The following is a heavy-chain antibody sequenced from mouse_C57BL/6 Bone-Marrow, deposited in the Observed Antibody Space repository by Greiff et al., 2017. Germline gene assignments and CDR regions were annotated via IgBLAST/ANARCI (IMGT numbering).Heavy chain of an antibody. V-gene: IGHV10-1*01. J-gene: IGHJ2*01. Sequence: EVQLVESGGGLVQPKGSLKLSCAASGFSFNTYAMNWVRQAPGKGLEWVARIRSKSNNYATYYADSVKDRFTISRDDSESMLYLQMNNLKTEDTAMYYCVRGGVVTTFDYWGQGTTLTVSS. CDR3: VRGGVVTTFDY. CDR2: IRSKSNNYAT. CDR1: GFSFNTYA. D-gene: IGHD2-2*01.